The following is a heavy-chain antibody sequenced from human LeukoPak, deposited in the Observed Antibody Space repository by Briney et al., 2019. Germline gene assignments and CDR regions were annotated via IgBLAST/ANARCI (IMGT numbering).Heavy chain of an antibody. V-gene: IGHV4-30-4*01. D-gene: IGHD3-10*01. CDR2: IYYSGST. CDR1: GGSISSGDYY. J-gene: IGHJ4*02. Sequence: PSETLSPTCTVSGGSISSGDYYWSWIRQPPGKGLEWIGYIYYSGSTYYSPSLKSRVTISVDTSKNQFSLKLSSVTAADTAVYYCATDGERRLRGVLAYWGQGTLLTVSS. CDR3: ATDGERRLRGVLAY.